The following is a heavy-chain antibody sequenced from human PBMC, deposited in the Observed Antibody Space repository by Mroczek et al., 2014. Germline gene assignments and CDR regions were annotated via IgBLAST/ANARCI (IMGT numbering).Heavy chain of an antibody. CDR1: GYTFTSYY. V-gene: IGHV1-46*03. Sequence: QVQLVQSGAEVKKPGASVKVSCKASGYTFTSYYMHWVRQAPGQGLEWMGIINPSGGSTSYAQKFQGRVTMTKDTSTSTVYMELSSLRSEDTAVYYCASGVLGSYGLYYYYYMDVWGKGTTVTVSS. CDR3: ASGVLGSYGLYYYYYMDV. CDR2: INPSGGST. D-gene: IGHD5-18*01. J-gene: IGHJ6*03.